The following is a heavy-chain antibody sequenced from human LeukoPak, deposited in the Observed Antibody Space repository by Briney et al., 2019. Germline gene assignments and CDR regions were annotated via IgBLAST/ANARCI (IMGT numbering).Heavy chain of an antibody. D-gene: IGHD3-22*01. Sequence: ASVKVSCKASGYIFTNYGISWVRQATGQGLEWMGWMNPNSGNTGYAQKFQGRVTMTRNTSISTAYMELSSLRSDDTAVYYCARVSYYYDSSGYYYYYFDYWGQGTLVTVSS. V-gene: IGHV1-8*02. CDR1: GYIFTNYG. CDR3: ARVSYYYDSSGYYYYYFDY. J-gene: IGHJ4*02. CDR2: MNPNSGNT.